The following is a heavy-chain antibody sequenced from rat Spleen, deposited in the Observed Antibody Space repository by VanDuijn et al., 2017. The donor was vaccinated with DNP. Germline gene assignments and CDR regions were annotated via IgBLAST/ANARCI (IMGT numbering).Heavy chain of an antibody. J-gene: IGHJ1*01. CDR1: GYTFTTYY. CDR2: INPGTGGT. D-gene: IGHD1-4*01. Sequence: QLQQSGAELAKPGSSVKISCKASGYTFTTYYLSWIKQTTGQGLEYIGYINPGTGGTNYNEKIKGKATLTVDKSSTTAFMQLSSLTPDDSAVYYCARRRLPYWYFDFWGPGTMVTVSS. V-gene: IGHV1-43*01. CDR3: ARRRLPYWYFDF.